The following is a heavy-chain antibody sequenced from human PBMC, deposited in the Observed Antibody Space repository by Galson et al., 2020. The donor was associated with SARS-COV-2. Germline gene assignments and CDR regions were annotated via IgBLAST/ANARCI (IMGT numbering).Heavy chain of an antibody. V-gene: IGHV5-51*01. Sequence: KIGESLKISCKGSGYSFTSYWIGWVRQMPGKGLEWMGIIYPGDSDTRYSPSFQGQVTISADKSISTAYLQWSSLKASDTAMYYCARGAAYYYDSSGYYYADYWGQGTLVTVSS. CDR1: GYSFTSYW. CDR2: IYPGDSDT. D-gene: IGHD3-22*01. J-gene: IGHJ4*02. CDR3: ARGAAYYYDSSGYYYADY.